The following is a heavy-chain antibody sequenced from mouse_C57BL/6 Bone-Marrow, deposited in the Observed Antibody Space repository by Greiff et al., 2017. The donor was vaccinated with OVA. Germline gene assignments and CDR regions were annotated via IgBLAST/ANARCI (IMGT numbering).Heavy chain of an antibody. CDR2: INPYNGGT. Sequence: VQLKESGPVLVKPGASVKMSCKASGYTFTDYYMNWVKQSHGKSLEWIGVINPYNGGTSYNQKFKGKATLTVDKSSSTAYMELNSLTSEDSAVYYCARKGLRGSREYFDVWGTGTTVTVSS. V-gene: IGHV1-19*01. J-gene: IGHJ1*03. D-gene: IGHD1-1*01. CDR3: ARKGLRGSREYFDV. CDR1: GYTFTDYY.